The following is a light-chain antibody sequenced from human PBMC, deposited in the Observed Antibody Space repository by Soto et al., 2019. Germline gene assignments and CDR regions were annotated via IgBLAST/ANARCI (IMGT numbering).Light chain of an antibody. CDR2: DAS. J-gene: IGKJ1*01. V-gene: IGKV1-5*01. Sequence: DIQMTQSPSTLSASVGDRVTVTCRASQSISSWLAWYQQKPGKAPKLPIYDASSLESGVPSRFSGSGSGTEFTLTSSGLQPDDFATYYCQQYESFSATFGPGTKVDI. CDR1: QSISSW. CDR3: QQYESFSAT.